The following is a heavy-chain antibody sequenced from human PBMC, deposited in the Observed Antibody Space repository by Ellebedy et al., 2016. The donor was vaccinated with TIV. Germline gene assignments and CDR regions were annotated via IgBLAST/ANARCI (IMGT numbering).Heavy chain of an antibody. CDR2: IYQDGSDQ. D-gene: IGHD4-17*01. CDR1: GFSFRSYW. CDR3: ARRGSYGDYAVQVNSWFDT. Sequence: GESLKISCAASGFSFRSYWMSWVRQAPGKGLGWVANIYQDGSDQYYVDSVKGRFTISRDNANKSLFLQMNSLRVEDTAVYYCARRGSYGDYAVQVNSWFDTWGQGTLVTVSS. J-gene: IGHJ5*02. V-gene: IGHV3-7*01.